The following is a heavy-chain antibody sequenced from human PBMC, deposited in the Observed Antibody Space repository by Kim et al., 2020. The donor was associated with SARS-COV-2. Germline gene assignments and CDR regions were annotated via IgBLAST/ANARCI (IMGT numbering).Heavy chain of an antibody. CDR2: ISSSSSYI. D-gene: IGHD5-12*01. Sequence: GGSLRLSCAASGFTFSSYSMNWVRQAPGKGLEWVSSISSSSSYIYSADSVKGRFTISRDNAKNSLYLQMNSLRAEDTAVYYCARDQFGSGYDNGAFDYWGQGTLVTVSS. J-gene: IGHJ4*02. V-gene: IGHV3-21*01. CDR1: GFTFSSYS. CDR3: ARDQFGSGYDNGAFDY.